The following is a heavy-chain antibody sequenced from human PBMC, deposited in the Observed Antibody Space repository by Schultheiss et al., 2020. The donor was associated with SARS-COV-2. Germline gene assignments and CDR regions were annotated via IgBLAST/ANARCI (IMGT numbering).Heavy chain of an antibody. CDR2: IKRKTDGGTT. Sequence: GGSLRLSCAASGFTFSSYEMNWVRQAPGKGLEWVGRIKRKTDGGTTDYAAPVKGSFTISRDDSKTTLYLQMNSLKTEDRAVYYCTTDGGYYDSSGSDFDYWGQGTLVTVSS. CDR1: GFTFSSYE. J-gene: IGHJ4*02. CDR3: TTDGGYYDSSGSDFDY. D-gene: IGHD3-22*01. V-gene: IGHV3-15*07.